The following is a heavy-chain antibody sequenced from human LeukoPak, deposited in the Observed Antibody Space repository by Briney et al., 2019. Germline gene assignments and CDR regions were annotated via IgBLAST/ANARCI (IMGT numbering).Heavy chain of an antibody. J-gene: IGHJ4*02. D-gene: IGHD1-26*01. V-gene: IGHV3-53*01. CDR3: ARLSWELGSDY. CDR2: IYSGDST. Sequence: GGSLRLSCAASGFTVSGNYMSWLRQAPGKGLEWVSVIYSGDSTYYIDSVKGRFTISGDNPKNTVYLQMNSLRAEDTAVYYCARLSWELGSDYWGQGTLVTVSS. CDR1: GFTVSGNY.